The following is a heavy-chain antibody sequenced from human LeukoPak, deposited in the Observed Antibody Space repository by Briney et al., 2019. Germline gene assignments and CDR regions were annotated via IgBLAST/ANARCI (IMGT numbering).Heavy chain of an antibody. J-gene: IGHJ4*02. CDR2: ISSSSSYI. CDR1: GFTFSSYS. V-gene: IGHV3-21*01. Sequence: GGSLRLSCAASGFTFSSYSMNWVRQAPGKGLEWVSSISSSSSYIYYADSVKGRFTISRDNAKNSLYLQMNSLRAEDTAVYYCARDRYSSGWYYLQWGQGTLVTVSS. CDR3: ARDRYSSGWYYLQ. D-gene: IGHD6-19*01.